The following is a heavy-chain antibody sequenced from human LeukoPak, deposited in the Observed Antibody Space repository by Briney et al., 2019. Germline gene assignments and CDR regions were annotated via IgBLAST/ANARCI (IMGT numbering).Heavy chain of an antibody. D-gene: IGHD6-13*01. CDR2: IYYSGST. J-gene: IGHJ4*02. CDR1: GGSISRSSYY. CDR3: ARDPLPAAGPPGY. Sequence: PSETLSLTCTVSGGSISRSSYYWGWNRQSPGKGLEWIGSIYYSGSTYYNPSLKSRVTISVDKSKNQFSLKLSSVTAADTAVYFCARDPLPAAGPPGYWGQGTLVTVSS. V-gene: IGHV4-39*07.